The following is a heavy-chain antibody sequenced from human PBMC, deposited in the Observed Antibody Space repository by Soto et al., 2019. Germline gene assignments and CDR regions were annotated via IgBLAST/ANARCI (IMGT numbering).Heavy chain of an antibody. CDR3: ARDKYYDFWSGQNNNWFDP. CDR2: INAGNGNT. D-gene: IGHD3-3*01. J-gene: IGHJ5*02. Sequence: ASVKVSCKASGYTFTSYAMHWVRQAPGRRLEWMGWINAGNGNTKYSQKFQGRVTITRDTSASTAYMELSSLRSEDTAVYYCARDKYYDFWSGQNNNWFDPWGQGTLVTVSS. CDR1: GYTFTSYA. V-gene: IGHV1-3*01.